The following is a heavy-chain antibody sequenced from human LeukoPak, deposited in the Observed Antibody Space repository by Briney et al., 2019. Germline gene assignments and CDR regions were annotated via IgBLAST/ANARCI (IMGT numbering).Heavy chain of an antibody. CDR1: GGSISSYY. D-gene: IGHD3-22*01. J-gene: IGHJ4*02. CDR2: IYYSGST. CDR3: ARRKYYHDSSGYTSYFDY. V-gene: IGHV4-59*08. Sequence: PSETLCLTCTVSGGSISSYYWSWIRQPPGKGLEWIGYIYYSGSTNYNPSLKSRVTISVDTSKNQFSLKLSSVTAADTAVYYCARRKYYHDSSGYTSYFDYWGQGTLVTVSS.